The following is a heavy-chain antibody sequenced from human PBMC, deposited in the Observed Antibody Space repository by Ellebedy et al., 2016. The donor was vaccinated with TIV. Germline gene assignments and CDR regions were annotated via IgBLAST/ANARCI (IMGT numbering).Heavy chain of an antibody. Sequence: GESLKISXAASGFTFSSYTMRWVRQAPGKGLEWVSDISGSGGGTYYADSVKGRFTISRDNSKNTLYLQLNSLRVEDTAVYYCAREVGGGGAYWGQGTLVTVSS. J-gene: IGHJ4*02. D-gene: IGHD2-21*01. CDR2: ISGSGGGT. V-gene: IGHV3-23*01. CDR1: GFTFSSYT. CDR3: AREVGGGGAY.